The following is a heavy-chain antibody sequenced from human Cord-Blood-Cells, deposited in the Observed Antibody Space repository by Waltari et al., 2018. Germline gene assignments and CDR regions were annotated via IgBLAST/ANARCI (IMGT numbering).Heavy chain of an antibody. CDR3: TRQGSSSSDY. V-gene: IGHV3-73*02. CDR1: GFTFSGSA. Sequence: EVQLVESGGGLVKPGGSLKLSCAASGFTFSGSAMHWVRQASGQGLEGVGRIRSKANSYATAYAASVKGRFTISRDDSKNTAYLQMNSLKTEDTAVYYCTRQGSSSSDYWGQGTLVTVSS. CDR2: IRSKANSYAT. J-gene: IGHJ4*02. D-gene: IGHD6-6*01.